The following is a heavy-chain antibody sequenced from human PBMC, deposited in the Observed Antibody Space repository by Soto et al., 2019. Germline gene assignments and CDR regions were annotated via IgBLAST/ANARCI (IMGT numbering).Heavy chain of an antibody. CDR3: ARGVTILQGAVAGSGYYYYGMDV. CDR2: ISAYNGNT. V-gene: IGHV1-18*01. D-gene: IGHD6-19*01. J-gene: IGHJ6*02. Sequence: GASVKVSCKASGYSFTSYGISWVRQAPGQGLEWMGWISAYNGNTNYAQKLQGRVTMTTDTSTSTAYMELRSLRSDDTAVYYCARGVTILQGAVAGSGYYYYGMDVWGQGTTVTVSS. CDR1: GYSFTSYG.